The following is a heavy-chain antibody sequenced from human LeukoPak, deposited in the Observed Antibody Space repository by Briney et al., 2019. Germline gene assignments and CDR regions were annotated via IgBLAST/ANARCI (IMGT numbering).Heavy chain of an antibody. Sequence: ASVKVSCKASGYTFTSYDINWVRQATGQGLEWMGWMNPNSGNTGYAQKFQGRVTITRNTSISTAYMELSSLRSEDTAVYYCARAVAALTLVGDYYYYMDVWGKGTTVTVSS. J-gene: IGHJ6*03. CDR3: ARAVAALTLVGDYYYYMDV. CDR2: MNPNSGNT. CDR1: GYTFTSYD. V-gene: IGHV1-8*03. D-gene: IGHD6-19*01.